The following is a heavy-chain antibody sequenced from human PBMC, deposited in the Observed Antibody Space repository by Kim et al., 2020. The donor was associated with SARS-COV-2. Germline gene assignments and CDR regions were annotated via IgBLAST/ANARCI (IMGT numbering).Heavy chain of an antibody. CDR2: IYYTGSA. CDR3: ARDSILTDNYGIDV. D-gene: IGHD3-9*01. Sequence: SETLSLNCSVSGGSMNSYGFYWGWIRQPPGKGLEWIGNIYYTGSAYYNPSLKSRVTMSVDTSKNEFSLKMSFVTAADTAVYYCARDSILTDNYGIDVWGQGTPVTVSS. J-gene: IGHJ6*02. CDR1: GGSMNSYGFY. V-gene: IGHV4-39*07.